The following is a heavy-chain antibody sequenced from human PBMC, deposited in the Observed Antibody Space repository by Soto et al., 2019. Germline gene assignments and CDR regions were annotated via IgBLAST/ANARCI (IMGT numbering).Heavy chain of an antibody. V-gene: IGHV4-31*03. CDR3: ARDLGSEQWFFDS. D-gene: IGHD6-19*01. CDR2: IPYSGST. Sequence: VQLQESGPGLVTPSQILSLTCTVSGDSIRNSNYYWSWIRQRPGKGLEWLGYIPYSGSTYQNPSLKSRLTVSMDTSKNQFSLRLGSVTAADTAVYYCARDLGSEQWFFDSWGQGILVTVSS. J-gene: IGHJ4*02. CDR1: GDSIRNSNYY.